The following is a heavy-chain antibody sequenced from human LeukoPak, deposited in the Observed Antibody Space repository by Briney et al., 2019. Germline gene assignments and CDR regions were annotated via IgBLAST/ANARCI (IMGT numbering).Heavy chain of an antibody. CDR2: ISSSSSYI. CDR3: ASGTYDSSGYYYYYYYYMDV. Sequence: GGSLRLSCAASGFTFSSYSMNWVRQAPGKGLEWVSSISSSSSYIYYADSVKGRFTISRDNAKNSLCLQMNSLRAEDTAVYYCASGTYDSSGYYYYYYYYMDVWGKGTTVTVSS. J-gene: IGHJ6*03. D-gene: IGHD3-22*01. V-gene: IGHV3-21*01. CDR1: GFTFSSYS.